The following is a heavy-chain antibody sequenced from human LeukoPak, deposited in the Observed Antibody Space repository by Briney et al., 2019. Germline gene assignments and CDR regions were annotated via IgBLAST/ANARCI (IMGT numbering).Heavy chain of an antibody. J-gene: IGHJ6*03. V-gene: IGHV1-8*01. CDR1: GYTFSDYD. CDR3: ARVVMKAFYYYYMDV. Sequence: ASVKVSCKASGYTFSDYDVNWVRQAPGQGLEWMGWMNPTSGDTGYAQKFQGRVTMTRSMSKNTAYMELSRLRSEDTAVYFCARVVMKAFYYYYMDVWGKGTTVIISS. CDR2: MNPTSGDT. D-gene: IGHD2-21*01.